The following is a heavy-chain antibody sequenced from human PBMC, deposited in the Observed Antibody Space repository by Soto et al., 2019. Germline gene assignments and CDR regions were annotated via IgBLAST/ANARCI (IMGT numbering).Heavy chain of an antibody. CDR3: VRVPPAHDYYGLDV. CDR1: GLAVNDNY. J-gene: IGHJ6*02. Sequence: GGSLRLSCVASGLAVNDNYMSWVRQAPGKGLEWVSIIYAGGSTYYADSVKDRFTISRDSSKNTLFLQMNSVREEDTAVYFCVRVPPAHDYYGLDVWGQGTTVTVSS. V-gene: IGHV3-66*01. CDR2: IYAGGST.